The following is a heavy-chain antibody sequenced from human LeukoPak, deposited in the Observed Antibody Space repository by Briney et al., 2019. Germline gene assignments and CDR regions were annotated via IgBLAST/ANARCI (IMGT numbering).Heavy chain of an antibody. Sequence: GGSLRLSCAASGFTFSSYAMSWVRQAPGKGLEWVSAISGSGGSTYYADSVKGRFTISRDNSKNTLYLQMNSLRAEDTAVYYCAKDLTYTVVTRGLDYWGQGTLVTVSS. D-gene: IGHD4-23*01. CDR3: AKDLTYTVVTRGLDY. CDR1: GFTFSSYA. CDR2: ISGSGGST. J-gene: IGHJ4*02. V-gene: IGHV3-23*01.